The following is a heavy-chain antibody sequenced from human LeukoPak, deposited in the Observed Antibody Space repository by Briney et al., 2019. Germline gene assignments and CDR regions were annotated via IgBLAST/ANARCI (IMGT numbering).Heavy chain of an antibody. CDR3: AKEPNYGDYREGIDY. D-gene: IGHD4-17*01. V-gene: IGHV3-23*01. J-gene: IGHJ4*02. CDR2: ISGSGGST. Sequence: PGGSLRLSCAASGFTFSSYGMSWVRQAPGKGLEWVSAISGSGGSTYYADSVKGRVTISRDNSKNTLYLQMNSLRAEDTAVYYCAKEPNYGDYREGIDYWGQGTLVTVSS. CDR1: GFTFSSYG.